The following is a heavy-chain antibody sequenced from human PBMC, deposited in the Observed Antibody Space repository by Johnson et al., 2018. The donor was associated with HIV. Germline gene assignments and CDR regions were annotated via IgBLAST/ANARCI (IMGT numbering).Heavy chain of an antibody. CDR3: AKAPWRGGDPNSAFDI. D-gene: IGHD3-16*01. CDR1: GMAFSDLW. Sequence: MQLVESGGGVVQPGGSLTVSCAASGMAFSDLWMNWVRQAPGKGLEWVGRIRSKTAGGTIEYAAPVKGRFTISRDDSKDTLYLQMNSLRAEDTALYYCAKAPWRGGDPNSAFDIWGQGTMVTVSS. J-gene: IGHJ3*02. CDR2: IRSKTAGGTI. V-gene: IGHV3-15*05.